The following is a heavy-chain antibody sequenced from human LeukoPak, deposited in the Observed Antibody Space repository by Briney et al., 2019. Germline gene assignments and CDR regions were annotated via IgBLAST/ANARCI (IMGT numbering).Heavy chain of an antibody. CDR3: GTGYVLGGYLRGVFDY. V-gene: IGHV3-30*03. Sequence: GGSLRLSCAPSGFTFSSYGVHWVRQAPGKGLEWVAVISYDGSNKYYADSVKGRFTISRDNSKNTLYLQMNSLRAEDTAVYYCGTGYVLGGYLRGVFDYWGQGTLVTVSS. CDR1: GFTFSSYG. CDR2: ISYDGSNK. J-gene: IGHJ4*02. D-gene: IGHD5-12*01.